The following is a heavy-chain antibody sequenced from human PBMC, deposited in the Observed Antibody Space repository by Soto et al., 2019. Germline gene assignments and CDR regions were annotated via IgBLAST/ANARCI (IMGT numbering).Heavy chain of an antibody. CDR1: GFTFSSYG. D-gene: IGHD6-13*01. Sequence: QVLLVESGGGVVQPGRSLRLSCAASGFTFSSYGTHWVRQAPGKGLEWVAVIWYDGSNKYYADSVKGRFTISRDNSKNTLYLQMNSLRAEDTAVYYCARDRQQLVRNYYYYGMDVWGQGTTVTVSS. V-gene: IGHV3-33*01. CDR3: ARDRQQLVRNYYYYGMDV. J-gene: IGHJ6*02. CDR2: IWYDGSNK.